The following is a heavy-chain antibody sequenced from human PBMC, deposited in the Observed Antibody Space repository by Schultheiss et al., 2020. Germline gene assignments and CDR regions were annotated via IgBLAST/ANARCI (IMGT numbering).Heavy chain of an antibody. D-gene: IGHD4-17*01. CDR1: GASISTYY. J-gene: IGHJ6*03. V-gene: IGHV4-59*08. Sequence: SETLSLTCTVSGASISTYYWSWIRQPPGMGLEWIGYIYYSGSTNYNPSLKSRVTISVDTSKNQFSLKLSSVTATDTAVYYCARCGDEDYYYYYYMDVWGKGTTVTVSS. CDR3: ARCGDEDYYYYYYMDV. CDR2: IYYSGST.